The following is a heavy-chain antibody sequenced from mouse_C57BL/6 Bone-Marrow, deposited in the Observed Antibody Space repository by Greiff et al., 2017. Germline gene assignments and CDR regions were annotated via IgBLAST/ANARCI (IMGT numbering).Heavy chain of an antibody. Sequence: QVQLQQSGAELVKPGASVKLSCKASGYTFTEYTIHWVKQRSGKGLEWIGWFYPGSGSIKYNEKFKDKATLTADKSSSTVYMELSRLTSEDSAVYFCARHAYYGSSYVDLFAYWGQGTLVTVSA. CDR3: ARHAYYGSSYVDLFAY. V-gene: IGHV1-62-2*01. D-gene: IGHD1-1*01. CDR2: FYPGSGSI. CDR1: GYTFTEYT. J-gene: IGHJ3*01.